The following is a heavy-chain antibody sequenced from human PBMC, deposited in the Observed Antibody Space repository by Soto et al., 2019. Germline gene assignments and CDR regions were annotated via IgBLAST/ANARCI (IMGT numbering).Heavy chain of an antibody. CDR2: MNPNSGNT. V-gene: IGHV1-8*01. CDR3: ARGRYSSSWYYYYGMDV. Sequence: ASVKVSCKASGYTFTSYDINWVRQATGQGLEWMGWMNPNSGNTGYAQKFQGRVTMTRNTSISTAYMELSSLRSEDTAVYYCARGRYSSSWYYYYGMDVWGQGTTVTV. J-gene: IGHJ6*02. CDR1: GYTFTSYD. D-gene: IGHD6-13*01.